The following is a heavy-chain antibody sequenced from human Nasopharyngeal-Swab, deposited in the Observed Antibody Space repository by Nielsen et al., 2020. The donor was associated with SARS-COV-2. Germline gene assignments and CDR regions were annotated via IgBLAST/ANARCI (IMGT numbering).Heavy chain of an antibody. Sequence: RQAPGKGLEWIGSIYYSGSTYYNPSLKSQVTISVDTSKNQFSLKLSSVTAADTAVYYCASIAAAGAPGYWGQGTLVTVSS. J-gene: IGHJ4*02. CDR2: IYYSGST. D-gene: IGHD6-13*01. CDR3: ASIAAAGAPGY. V-gene: IGHV4-39*01.